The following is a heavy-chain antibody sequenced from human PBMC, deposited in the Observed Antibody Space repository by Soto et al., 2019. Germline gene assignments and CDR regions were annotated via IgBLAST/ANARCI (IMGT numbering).Heavy chain of an antibody. J-gene: IGHJ4*02. Sequence: GGSLRLSCAASGFTFSNAWMNWVLQAPGKGLEWVGRIKSKTDGGTTDYAAPVKGRFTISRDDSKNTLYLQMNSLKTEDTAVYYCTTWLYYYDSSGYYYYGFLGVWGQGTLVTVSS. CDR3: TTWLYYYDSSGYYYYGFLGV. D-gene: IGHD3-22*01. CDR2: IKSKTDGGTT. CDR1: GFTFSNAW. V-gene: IGHV3-15*07.